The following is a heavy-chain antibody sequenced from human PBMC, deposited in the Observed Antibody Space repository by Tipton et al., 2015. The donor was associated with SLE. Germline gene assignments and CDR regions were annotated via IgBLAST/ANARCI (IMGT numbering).Heavy chain of an antibody. V-gene: IGHV3-23*01. J-gene: IGHJ4*02. CDR3: AKEPNDGDHEGV. CDR2: ISGIGGST. CDR1: GFTFSSYA. D-gene: IGHD4-17*01. Sequence: SLRLSCAASGFTFSSYAMSWVRQAPGKGLEWVSTISGIGGSTYYADSVKGRFTISRDNSKNTLYLQMNSLRAEDTAVYYCAKEPNDGDHEGVWGQGTLVTVSS.